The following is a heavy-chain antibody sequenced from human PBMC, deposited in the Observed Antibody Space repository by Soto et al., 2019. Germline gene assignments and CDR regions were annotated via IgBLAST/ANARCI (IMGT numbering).Heavy chain of an antibody. J-gene: IGHJ6*02. D-gene: IGHD6-6*01. Sequence: QVQLQESGPGLVKPSQTLSLTCTVSGGSISSGGYHWTWIRQHPGKGLEWIGYNYYSGITYYNPSLNSRVTISLDTSKSQFSLKLSSVTAADTAVYYCARGSSIAGLYYGMDVWGQGTTVTVSS. CDR1: GGSISSGGYH. CDR2: NYYSGIT. CDR3: ARGSSIAGLYYGMDV. V-gene: IGHV4-31*03.